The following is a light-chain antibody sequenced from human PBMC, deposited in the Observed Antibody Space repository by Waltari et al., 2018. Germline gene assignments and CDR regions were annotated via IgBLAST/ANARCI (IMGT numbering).Light chain of an antibody. CDR2: LTGSGSY. J-gene: IGLJ3*02. Sequence: QSVLTQSSSASASLGSSVKLTCTLSSGHSRYILAWHQQQPGKAPRYVMKLTGSGSYNKGSFIPDLFSCSSSGAYRYLIISNLQSEEEADYYCETWDSNTQVFGGGTKLTVL. CDR3: ETWDSNTQV. CDR1: SGHSRYI. V-gene: IGLV4-60*03.